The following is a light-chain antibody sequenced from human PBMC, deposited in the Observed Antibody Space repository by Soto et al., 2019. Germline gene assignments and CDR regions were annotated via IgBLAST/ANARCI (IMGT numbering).Light chain of an antibody. CDR1: QNVDNC. CDR3: QRYNSNPRT. Sequence: DIQMTQSPSTLSASVGDRVTITCRASQNVDNCVAWYQQKPGKAPKFLIYDASNLESGVPSRFSGRGSGTDFTLTISSLQPDDFATYYCQRYNSNPRTFGQGTRVEFK. V-gene: IGKV1-5*01. J-gene: IGKJ1*01. CDR2: DAS.